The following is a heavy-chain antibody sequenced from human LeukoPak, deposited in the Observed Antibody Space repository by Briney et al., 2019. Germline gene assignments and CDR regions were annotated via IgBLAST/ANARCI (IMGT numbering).Heavy chain of an antibody. CDR3: ARDSRFTLDV. CDR1: GLDFGTSW. Sequence: GGSLRLSCAASGLDFGTSWMAWVRQAPGKGLEWVANIKPDGSDIHYGDSVRGRFTISRDNARNSVNLLMHSLRVDDTAVYFCARDSRFTLDVWGQGTTVTVSS. CDR2: IKPDGSDI. J-gene: IGHJ6*02. V-gene: IGHV3-7*04.